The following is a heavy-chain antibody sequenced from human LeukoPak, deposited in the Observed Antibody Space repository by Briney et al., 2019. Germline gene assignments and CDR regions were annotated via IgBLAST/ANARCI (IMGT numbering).Heavy chain of an antibody. J-gene: IGHJ5*02. Sequence: ASVKVSCKVSEYTLTELSMHWVRQAPGKGLEWMGGFDPEDGETIYAQKFQGRVTMTEDTSTDTAYMELSSLRSEDTAVYYCATHHMVRGVRSRFDPWGQGTLVTVSS. CDR1: EYTLTELS. CDR2: FDPEDGET. V-gene: IGHV1-24*01. CDR3: ATHHMVRGVRSRFDP. D-gene: IGHD3-10*01.